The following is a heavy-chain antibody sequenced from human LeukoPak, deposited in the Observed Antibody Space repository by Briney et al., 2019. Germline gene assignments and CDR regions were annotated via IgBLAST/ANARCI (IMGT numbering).Heavy chain of an antibody. D-gene: IGHD5-12*01. CDR1: GGSFSGYY. CDR2: MYYSGST. V-gene: IGHV4-34*01. CDR3: ARGGYSGKDYNN. Sequence: SETLSLTCAVYGGSFSGYYWSWIRQPPGKGLEWIGSMYYSGSTYYNPSLKSRVTISVDMSKNQFSLKLRSVTAADTAVYYCARGGYSGKDYNNWGQGTLVTVSS. J-gene: IGHJ4*02.